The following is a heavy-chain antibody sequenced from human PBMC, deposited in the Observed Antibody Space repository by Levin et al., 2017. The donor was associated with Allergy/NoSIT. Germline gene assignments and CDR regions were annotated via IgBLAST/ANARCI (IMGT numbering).Heavy chain of an antibody. CDR3: ARVRWAGPTANDAYDI. D-gene: IGHD2-2*01. Sequence: KISCKASGYTFTDHYVHWVRQAPGQRLEWMGGINPKSGGTNYAQNFQGRVTMTRDTSMNTAYMELTRLKSDDTAMYYCARVRWAGPTANDAYDIWGPGTKVTVSS. CDR2: INPKSGGT. V-gene: IGHV1-2*02. J-gene: IGHJ3*02. CDR1: GYTFTDHY.